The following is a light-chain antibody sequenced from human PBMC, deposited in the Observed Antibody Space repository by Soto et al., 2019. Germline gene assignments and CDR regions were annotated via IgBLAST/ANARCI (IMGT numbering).Light chain of an antibody. CDR1: QSISSY. Sequence: DIQMTQSPSSLSASVGDRVTITCRASQSISSYLNWYQQKPGKAPKLLIYAAYSLQSGVPSRFSGRGSGTDFTLTISSLQPEDFATYYCQQSYSTLVTFGPGTKVDIK. CDR3: QQSYSTLVT. V-gene: IGKV1-39*01. J-gene: IGKJ3*01. CDR2: AAY.